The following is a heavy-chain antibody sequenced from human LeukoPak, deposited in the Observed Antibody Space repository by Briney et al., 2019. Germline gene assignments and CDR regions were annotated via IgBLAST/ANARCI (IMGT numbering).Heavy chain of an antibody. CDR3: ARRWGYGSGTDVRLYYFDS. D-gene: IGHD6-19*01. J-gene: IGHJ4*02. CDR1: GFTFSSYS. CDR2: ISSSSSTI. V-gene: IGHV3-48*01. Sequence: GGSLRLSCAASGFTFSSYSMNWVRQAPGKGLEWVSYISSSSSTIYYADSVKGRFTISRDNAKNSLYLQVNSLRAEDTAVYYCARRWGYGSGTDVRLYYFDSWGQGTLVTVSS.